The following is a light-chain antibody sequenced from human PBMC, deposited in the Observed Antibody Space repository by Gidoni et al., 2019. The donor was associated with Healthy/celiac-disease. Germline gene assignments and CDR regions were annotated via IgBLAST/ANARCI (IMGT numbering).Light chain of an antibody. V-gene: IGKV3-15*01. Sequence: EIVMTQSPATLSVSPGDRATLSCRASQRVSSNLAWYQQKPGQAPRLLIFGASTRATGLPARFSGSGSGTEFTLTISSLQSEDFAVYYCQQYNNWPPLTFXGXTKVEIK. CDR3: QQYNNWPPLT. CDR2: GAS. J-gene: IGKJ4*01. CDR1: QRVSSN.